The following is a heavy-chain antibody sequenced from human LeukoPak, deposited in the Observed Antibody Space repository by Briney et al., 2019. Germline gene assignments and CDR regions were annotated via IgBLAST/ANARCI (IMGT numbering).Heavy chain of an antibody. V-gene: IGHV1-69*13. J-gene: IGHJ5*02. CDR1: GGTFSSYA. CDR2: IIPIFGTA. D-gene: IGHD3-10*01. CDR3: ARPIYGSGSYYDNWFDP. Sequence: ASVKVSCKASGGTFSSYAISWVRQAPGQGLEWMGGIIPIFGTANYAQKFQGRVTITADESTSTAYMELSSLRSEDTAVYYCARPIYGSGSYYDNWFDPWGQGTLVTVSS.